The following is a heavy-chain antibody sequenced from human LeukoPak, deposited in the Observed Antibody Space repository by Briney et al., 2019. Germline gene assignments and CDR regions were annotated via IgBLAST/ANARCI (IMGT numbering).Heavy chain of an antibody. CDR2: ISSSGSST. CDR1: GFTFSTYA. CDR3: ARPVGITNRVMEDY. Sequence: GGSLRLSCVASGFTFSTYAMSWVRQAPGKGLEWVSVISSSGSSTYYADSVKGRFTISRDNLKNTLSLQMNSLRAEDTAVYYCARPVGITNRVMEDYWGHGTLVTVSS. J-gene: IGHJ4*01. V-gene: IGHV3-23*01. D-gene: IGHD2-8*01.